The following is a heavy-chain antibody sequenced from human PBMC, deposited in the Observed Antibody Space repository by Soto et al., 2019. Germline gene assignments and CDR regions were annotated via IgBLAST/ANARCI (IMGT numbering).Heavy chain of an antibody. Sequence: QVQLVQSGAEVKKPGSSVKVCCKASGDTFSSYAISWVRQDPGEGLEWMGGIIPIFGTANYAQKFQGRVTITADESTSTAYMELSSLRSEDTAVYYCARVELRGIQLWFPLEYWGQGTLVTVSS. D-gene: IGHD5-18*01. CDR3: ARVELRGIQLWFPLEY. CDR1: GDTFSSYA. V-gene: IGHV1-69*01. CDR2: IIPIFGTA. J-gene: IGHJ4*02.